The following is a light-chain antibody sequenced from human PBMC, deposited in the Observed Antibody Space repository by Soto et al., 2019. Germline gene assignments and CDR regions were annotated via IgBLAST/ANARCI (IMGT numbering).Light chain of an antibody. Sequence: DIQMTQSPSTLSASVGDRVTITCRASQSINTWVAWYQQKPGKAPKLLIYEASNLENGVPSRFSGSGSGTEFTITISGLQPDDFATYYCQQYNTYSTFGQGTNLEIK. J-gene: IGKJ2*01. CDR3: QQYNTYST. CDR2: EAS. CDR1: QSINTW. V-gene: IGKV1-5*03.